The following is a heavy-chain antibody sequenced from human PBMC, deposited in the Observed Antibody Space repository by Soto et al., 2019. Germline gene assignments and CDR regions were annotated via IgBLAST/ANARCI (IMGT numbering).Heavy chain of an antibody. CDR1: GGSISSGDYY. Sequence: SETLSLTCTVSGGSISSGDYYWTWIRQPPGKGLEWIGYIYYSGSTYYNPSLKSRVTISVDTSKNQFSLKLSSVTAADTAVYYCARSRAYYYDSSGLLFDYWGQGTLVTVSS. J-gene: IGHJ4*02. V-gene: IGHV4-30-4*01. D-gene: IGHD3-22*01. CDR3: ARSRAYYYDSSGLLFDY. CDR2: IYYSGST.